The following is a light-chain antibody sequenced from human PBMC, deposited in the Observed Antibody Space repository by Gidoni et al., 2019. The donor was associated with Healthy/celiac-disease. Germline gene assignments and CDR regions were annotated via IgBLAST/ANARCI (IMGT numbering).Light chain of an antibody. J-gene: IGLJ2*01. V-gene: IGLV2-14*01. CDR3: SSYTSSSTLEV. Sequence: QSALTHPASVSGSPGQSITISCTGTSSDAGGYNYVPWYQQHPGKAPKLMIYEVSNRPSGVSNRFSGSKSGNTASLTISGLQAEDEADYYCSSYTSSSTLEVFGGGTKLTVL. CDR2: EVS. CDR1: SSDAGGYNY.